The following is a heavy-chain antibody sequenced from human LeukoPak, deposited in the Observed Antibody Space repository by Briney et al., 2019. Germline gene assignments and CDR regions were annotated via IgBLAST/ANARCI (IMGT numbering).Heavy chain of an antibody. V-gene: IGHV1-18*01. Sequence: ASVKVSCKASGYTFTSYGMSWVRQAPGQGLEWMGWISAYNGNTNYAQKLQGRVIMTTDTSTSTAYMELRSLRSDDTAVYYCGRGLRLGELSLLIGYWGQGTLVTVSS. J-gene: IGHJ4*02. CDR2: ISAYNGNT. CDR1: GYTFTSYG. D-gene: IGHD3-16*02. CDR3: GRGLRLGELSLLIGY.